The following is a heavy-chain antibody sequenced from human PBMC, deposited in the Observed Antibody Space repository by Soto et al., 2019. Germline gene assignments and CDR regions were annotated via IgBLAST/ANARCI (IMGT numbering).Heavy chain of an antibody. Sequence: PGESLKISCKGSGYSFTSYWISWVRQMPGKGLEWMGRIDPSDSYTNYSPSFQGHVTISADKSISTAYLQWSSLKASDTAMYYCARWLQLGGEYYYYGMDVWGQGTTVTVSS. CDR1: GYSFTSYW. CDR2: IDPSDSYT. J-gene: IGHJ6*02. V-gene: IGHV5-10-1*01. D-gene: IGHD5-12*01. CDR3: ARWLQLGGEYYYYGMDV.